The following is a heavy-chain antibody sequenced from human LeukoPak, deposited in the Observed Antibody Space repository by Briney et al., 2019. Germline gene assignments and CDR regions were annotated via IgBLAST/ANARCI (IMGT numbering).Heavy chain of an antibody. CDR1: GFTFSTYW. Sequence: GGSLRLSCAASGFTFSTYWMSWVRQAPGKGLEWVANIREDGSQKFYVDSVKGRFTISRDNAKNSLYLQMNSLRADDTAVYYCARDRDPYSGRNPPLDSWGQGALVTVSS. V-gene: IGHV3-7*01. D-gene: IGHD1-26*01. CDR2: IREDGSQK. J-gene: IGHJ4*02. CDR3: ARDRDPYSGRNPPLDS.